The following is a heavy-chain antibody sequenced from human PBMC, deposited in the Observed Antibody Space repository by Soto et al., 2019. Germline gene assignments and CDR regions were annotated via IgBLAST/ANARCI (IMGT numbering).Heavy chain of an antibody. CDR3: ARDLDYGDYWYLDL. J-gene: IGHJ2*01. V-gene: IGHV1-3*01. Sequence: ASVKVSCKASGYTFTSYAMHWVRQAPGQRLEWMGWINAGNGNTKYSQKFQGRVTITRDTSASTAYMELSSLRSEDTAVYYCARDLDYGDYWYLDLWGRGTLVTVSS. D-gene: IGHD4-17*01. CDR1: GYTFTSYA. CDR2: INAGNGNT.